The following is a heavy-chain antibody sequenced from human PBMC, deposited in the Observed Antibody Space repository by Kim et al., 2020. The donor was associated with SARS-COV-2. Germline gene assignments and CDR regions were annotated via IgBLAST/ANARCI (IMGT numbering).Heavy chain of an antibody. J-gene: IGHJ3*02. CDR3: AKDIRRRGVGYSSSWDDWGAGDAFVI. CDR2: ISWNSGSI. D-gene: IGHD6-13*01. Sequence: GGSLRLSCAASGFTFDDYAMHWVRQAPGKGLEWVSGISWNSGSIGYADSVKGRFTISRDNAKNSLYLQMNSLRAEDTALYYCAKDIRRRGVGYSSSWDDWGAGDAFVIWGQGTMVTVSS. CDR1: GFTFDDYA. V-gene: IGHV3-9*01.